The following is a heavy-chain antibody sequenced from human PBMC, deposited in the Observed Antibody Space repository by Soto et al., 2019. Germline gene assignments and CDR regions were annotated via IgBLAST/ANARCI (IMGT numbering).Heavy chain of an antibody. CDR3: ARDQNLASGSHVLYYLVY. D-gene: IGHD5-12*01. Sequence: LSLTCTVSGGSISSYYWSWLRQPAGKGLEWIGHIYTSGTTNYNPSLKTRVTMSVDTSKNQFSLNLNSVTAADTAVYYCARDQNLASGSHVLYYLVYWGQGTLVTVST. J-gene: IGHJ4*02. CDR2: IYTSGTT. CDR1: GGSISSYY. V-gene: IGHV4-4*07.